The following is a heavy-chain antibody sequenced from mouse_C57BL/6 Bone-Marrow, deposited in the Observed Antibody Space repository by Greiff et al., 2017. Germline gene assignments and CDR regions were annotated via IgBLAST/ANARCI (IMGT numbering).Heavy chain of an antibody. Sequence: QVQLQQSGPGLVQPSQSLSITCTVSGFSLTSYGVHWVRQSPGKGLEWLGVIWSGGSTDYTAAFISRLSISKDNSKSQVFFKMNSLQADDTAIYYCARNGWFLWYFDVWGTGTTVTVSS. CDR3: ARNGWFLWYFDV. V-gene: IGHV2-2*01. D-gene: IGHD2-3*01. CDR2: IWSGGST. J-gene: IGHJ1*03. CDR1: GFSLTSYG.